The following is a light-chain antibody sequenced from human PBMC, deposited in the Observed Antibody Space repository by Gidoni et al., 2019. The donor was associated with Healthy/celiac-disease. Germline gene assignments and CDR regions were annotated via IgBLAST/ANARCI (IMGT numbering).Light chain of an antibody. CDR2: AAS. V-gene: IGKV1-39*01. J-gene: IGKJ1*01. CDR3: QQSYSTPPWX. Sequence: DIQMTQSPSSLSASVGDRVTITCRASQSISSYLNWYQQKPGKAPKLLIYAASSLQSGVPSRFSGSGSGTDFTLTISSLQPEDFATYYCQQSYSTPPWXFXQGTXVEIK. CDR1: QSISSY.